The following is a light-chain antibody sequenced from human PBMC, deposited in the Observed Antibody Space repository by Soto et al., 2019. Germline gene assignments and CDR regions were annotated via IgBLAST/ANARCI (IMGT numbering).Light chain of an antibody. J-gene: IGKJ4*01. CDR3: QQGDT. CDR1: QRVSSTY. CDR2: GAS. V-gene: IGKV3-20*01. Sequence: VSTQFPRSVSLSTGGSVTFSCRASQRVSSTYLAWYQQKPAQPPRLLVYGASIRPTGILDRSRGSGSGTDFTLXTSTLASQAFAVYSCQQGDTVGGG.